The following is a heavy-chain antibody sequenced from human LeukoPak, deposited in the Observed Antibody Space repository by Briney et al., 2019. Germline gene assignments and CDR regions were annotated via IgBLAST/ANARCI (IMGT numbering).Heavy chain of an antibody. CDR2: INHSGYT. CDR3: TRMTTGHDY. CDR1: GVSFNDYY. V-gene: IGHV4-34*01. Sequence: SETLSLTCAVSGVSFNDYYWSWVRQTPGKGLEWIGEINHSGYTNDSPSPKSRVTLSIDTSRKQFSLNLRSVTVADSGIYYCTRMTTGHDYWGQGTLVTVSS. J-gene: IGHJ4*02. D-gene: IGHD4-17*01.